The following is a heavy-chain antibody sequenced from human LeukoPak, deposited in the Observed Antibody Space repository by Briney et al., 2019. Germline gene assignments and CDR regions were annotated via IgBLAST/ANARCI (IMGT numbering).Heavy chain of an antibody. CDR3: ARMFGGYCSGGNCHKAFDL. D-gene: IGHD2-15*01. V-gene: IGHV4-59*01. CDR1: AGSLSAYY. CDR2: IYFRGGT. Sequence: PSETLSLPCTVSAGSLSAYYWSWIRQPPGKGLDWIGYIYFRGGTNSKPSLKSRVTISGDTSTNQFSLNLSSVTAAATAVYYCARMFGGYCSGGNCHKAFDLWGEGTMVTVSS. J-gene: IGHJ3*01.